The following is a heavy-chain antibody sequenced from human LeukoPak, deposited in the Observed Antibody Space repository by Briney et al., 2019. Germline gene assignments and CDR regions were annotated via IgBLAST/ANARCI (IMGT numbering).Heavy chain of an antibody. CDR2: MNPNSGAT. J-gene: IGHJ4*02. CDR3: ARSGITTITNFDY. V-gene: IGHV1-2*02. D-gene: IGHD5-12*01. Sequence: ASVKVSCKASGYTFSGYYIHWVRQAPGHGLEWMGWMNPNSGATNNAQKFQGRVTLSRDTSISTAYMELRKLRSDATAVYYCARSGITTITNFDYWGQGNLVTVSS. CDR1: GYTFSGYY.